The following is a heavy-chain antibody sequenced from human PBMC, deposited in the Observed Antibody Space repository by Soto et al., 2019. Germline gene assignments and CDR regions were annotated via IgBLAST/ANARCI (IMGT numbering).Heavy chain of an antibody. Sequence: QITLKESGPPLVKPTQTLTLTCTFSGFSLSTSGVGVAWIRQPPGKALEWLALIYWDDDKRYSPSLKSRLTITKDTSKNQVVLIMTNMDPVDTATYYCAHRRTYGSGSYSFGYWGQGTLVTVSS. V-gene: IGHV2-5*02. CDR2: IYWDDDK. J-gene: IGHJ4*02. CDR3: AHRRTYGSGSYSFGY. CDR1: GFSLSTSGVG. D-gene: IGHD3-10*01.